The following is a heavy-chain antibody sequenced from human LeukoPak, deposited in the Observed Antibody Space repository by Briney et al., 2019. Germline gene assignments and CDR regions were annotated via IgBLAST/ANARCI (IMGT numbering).Heavy chain of an antibody. CDR1: GGSFNDYD. CDR3: ARDRRDGLGGAFDI. V-gene: IGHV4-34*01. CDR2: INQSGAT. D-gene: IGHD5-24*01. J-gene: IGHJ3*02. Sequence: SETLSLTCSVYGGSFNDYDWSWVRQAPGRGLQWIGEINQSGATNCDPSLKSRVTISVDTSKNQFSLKLSSVTAADTAVYYCARDRRDGLGGAFDIWGQGTMVTVSS.